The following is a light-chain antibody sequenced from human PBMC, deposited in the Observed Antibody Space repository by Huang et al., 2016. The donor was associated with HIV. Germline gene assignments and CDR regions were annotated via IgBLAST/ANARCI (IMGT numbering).Light chain of an antibody. CDR2: KVS. J-gene: IGKJ1*01. Sequence: DVVMTQSPLSLPVTLGQPASISCRSSQSLVHSDGNTYLNWFHQRPGQSPRRLIYKVSNRDSGVPDRFSVSGSGTDFTLKISRVEAEDVGVYYCMQRTHWPRTFGQGTKVEIK. CDR3: MQRTHWPRT. V-gene: IGKV2-30*02. CDR1: QSLVHSDGNTY.